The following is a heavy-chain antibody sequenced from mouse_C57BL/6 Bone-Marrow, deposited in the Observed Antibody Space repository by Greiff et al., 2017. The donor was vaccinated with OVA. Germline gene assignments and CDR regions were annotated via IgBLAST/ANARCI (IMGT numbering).Heavy chain of an antibody. CDR2: IYPGDGDT. Sequence: QVQLQQSGAELVKPGASVKISCKASGYAFSSYWMNWVKQRPGKGLEWIGQIYPGDGDTNYNGKFKGKATLTADKSSSTAYMQLSSLTSEDSAVYFCAREGSTGPHYYAMDYWGQGTSVTVSS. CDR3: AREGSTGPHYYAMDY. V-gene: IGHV1-80*01. J-gene: IGHJ4*01. CDR1: GYAFSSYW. D-gene: IGHD4-1*02.